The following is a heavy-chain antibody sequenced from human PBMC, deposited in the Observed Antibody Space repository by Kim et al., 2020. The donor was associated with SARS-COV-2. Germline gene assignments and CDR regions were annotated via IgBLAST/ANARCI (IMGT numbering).Heavy chain of an antibody. Sequence: GGSLRLSCAASGFTFSSYAMHWVRQAPGKGLEWVAVISYDGSNKYYADSVKGRFTISRYNSKNTLYLQMNSLRAEDTAVYYCARGYSGSYYYFDYWGQGTLVTVSS. CDR2: ISYDGSNK. V-gene: IGHV3-30*04. CDR1: GFTFSSYA. D-gene: IGHD1-26*01. CDR3: ARGYSGSYYYFDY. J-gene: IGHJ4*02.